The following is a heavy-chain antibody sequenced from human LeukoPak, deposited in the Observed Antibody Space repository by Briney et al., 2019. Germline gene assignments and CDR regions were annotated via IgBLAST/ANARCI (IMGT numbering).Heavy chain of an antibody. Sequence: GGSLRLSCAASGFTFSSYSMNWVRQAPGKGLEWVSSISSSSSYIYYADSVKGRFTISRDNAKNSLYLQMNSLRAEDTAVYYCARTLGYCSGGSCPTGGSWGQGTLVTVSS. CDR1: GFTFSSYS. CDR3: ARTLGYCSGGSCPTGGS. J-gene: IGHJ5*02. V-gene: IGHV3-21*01. CDR2: ISSSSSYI. D-gene: IGHD2-15*01.